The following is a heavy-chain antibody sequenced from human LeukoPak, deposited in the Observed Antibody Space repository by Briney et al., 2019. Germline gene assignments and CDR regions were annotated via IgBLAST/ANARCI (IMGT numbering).Heavy chain of an antibody. CDR3: AKDYSSDWYSGYFVL. CDR1: GYTVITNF. J-gene: IGHJ1*01. CDR2: IYTDGTT. D-gene: IGHD6-19*01. Sequence: GGSLRHSSAASGYTVITNFKSWGRQAPAKGLEWVSIIYTDGTTKYADSVKGRFTMSGDNSKDTLYLQMNSLRPEDMALYYCAKDYSSDWYSGYFVLWGLGSLVTVSS. V-gene: IGHV3-53*05.